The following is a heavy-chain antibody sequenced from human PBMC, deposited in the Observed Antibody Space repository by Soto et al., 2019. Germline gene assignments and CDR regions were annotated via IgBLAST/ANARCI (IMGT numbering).Heavy chain of an antibody. D-gene: IGHD5-12*01. CDR3: VKSRGGNNFDFFD. V-gene: IGHV3-64D*06. CDR1: GFTFSSYT. J-gene: IGHJ4*02. Sequence: GGSLRLSCSASGFTFSSYTMHWVRQAPGKGLDYVSGIRGNGDSPFYADSVKGRFTISRDNSKNALYLLMSSLSADDTAVYYCVKSRGGNNFDFFDWGQGALLTVSS. CDR2: IRGNGDSP.